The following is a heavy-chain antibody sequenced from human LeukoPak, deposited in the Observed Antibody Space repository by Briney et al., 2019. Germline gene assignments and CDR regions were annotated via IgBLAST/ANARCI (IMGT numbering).Heavy chain of an antibody. CDR2: IYYSGST. V-gene: IGHV4-39*07. D-gene: IGHD3-10*01. Sequence: SETLSLTCTVSGGSISSSSYYWGWIRQPPGKGLEWIGNIYYSGSTYYNPSLKSRVTISVDRSKNQFSLKLSSITAADTAVYYCARAYSGSSGVFEYWGQGTLVTVSS. CDR3: ARAYSGSSGVFEY. J-gene: IGHJ4*02. CDR1: GGSISSSSYY.